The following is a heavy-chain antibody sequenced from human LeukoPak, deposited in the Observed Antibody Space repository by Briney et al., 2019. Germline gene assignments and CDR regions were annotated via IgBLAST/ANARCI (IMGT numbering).Heavy chain of an antibody. CDR3: ARSSGSYSLYYYYYYMDV. Sequence: ASVTVSFKASGYTLTSYDINWVRQATGQGLGWMGWMNPNSGNTGYAQKFQGRVTMTRNTSISTAYMELSSLRSEDTAVYYCARSSGSYSLYYYYYYMDVWGKGTTVTVYS. CDR2: MNPNSGNT. CDR1: GYTLTSYD. V-gene: IGHV1-8*01. J-gene: IGHJ6*03. D-gene: IGHD1-26*01.